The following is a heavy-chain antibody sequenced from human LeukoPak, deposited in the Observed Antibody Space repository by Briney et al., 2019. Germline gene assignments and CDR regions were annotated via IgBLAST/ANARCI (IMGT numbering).Heavy chain of an antibody. Sequence: ASVKVSCKASGYTLTSYPISWVRQAPGQGLEWMGWITTYNGNTHYAQKLQGRVTMTTETSTSTAYMDLRGLRSDDTAVHYCARGYDYGDYVGDFDYWGQGTLVTVSS. V-gene: IGHV1-18*01. CDR2: ITTYNGNT. CDR3: ARGYDYGDYVGDFDY. D-gene: IGHD4-17*01. CDR1: GYTLTSYP. J-gene: IGHJ4*02.